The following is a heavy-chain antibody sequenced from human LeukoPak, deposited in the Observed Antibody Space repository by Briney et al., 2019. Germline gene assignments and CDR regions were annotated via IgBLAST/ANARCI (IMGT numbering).Heavy chain of an antibody. D-gene: IGHD3-22*01. Sequence: GGSLRLSCAASGFIFSRYWMYWVRQAPGKGPVWVSHINADETITNYADFVKGRFTISRDNAKNTLYLQMNSLGVEDTALYYCGTLTHYDSRSFAFDIWGQGTMVTVSS. CDR1: GFIFSRYW. V-gene: IGHV3-74*01. CDR2: INADETIT. J-gene: IGHJ3*02. CDR3: GTLTHYDSRSFAFDI.